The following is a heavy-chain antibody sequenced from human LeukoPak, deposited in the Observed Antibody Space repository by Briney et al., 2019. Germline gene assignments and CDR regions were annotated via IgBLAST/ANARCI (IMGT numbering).Heavy chain of an antibody. Sequence: SVKVSCKASGGTFISYAISWVRQAPGQGLEWMGGIIPIFGTANYAQKFQGRVTFTEDESTSTAYMELSSLRSEDTALYYCARKLRLGGNWFDPWGQGTLVTVSS. J-gene: IGHJ5*02. CDR2: IIPIFGTA. CDR3: ARKLRLGGNWFDP. V-gene: IGHV1-69*01. CDR1: GGTFISYA. D-gene: IGHD1-26*01.